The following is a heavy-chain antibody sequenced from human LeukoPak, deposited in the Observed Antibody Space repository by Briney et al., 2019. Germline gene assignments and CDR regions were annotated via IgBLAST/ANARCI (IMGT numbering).Heavy chain of an antibody. CDR1: GASISSSNW. V-gene: IGHV4-4*02. CDR2: IYHSGST. CDR3: ARRPAAVAAKGAFDI. Sequence: SETLSLTCADSGASISSSNWWSWVRQPPGKGLEWIGEIYHSGSTNYNPSLKSRVTISVDKSKNQFSLKLSSVTAADTAVYYCARRPAAVAAKGAFDIWGQGTMVTVSS. J-gene: IGHJ3*02. D-gene: IGHD6-19*01.